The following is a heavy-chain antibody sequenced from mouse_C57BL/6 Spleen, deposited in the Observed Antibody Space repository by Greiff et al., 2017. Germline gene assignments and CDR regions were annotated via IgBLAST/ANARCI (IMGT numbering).Heavy chain of an antibody. CDR1: GYSFTSGYY. D-gene: IGHD2-3*01. CDR2: ISYDGSN. V-gene: IGHV3-6*01. Sequence: EVKLQESGPGLVKPSQSLSLTCSVTGYSFTSGYYWNWIRQFPGNKLEWMGYISYDGSNNYNPSLKNRISITRDTSKNQFFLKLNSVTTEDTATYYCARGRTYDGPFAYWGQGTLVTVSA. J-gene: IGHJ3*01. CDR3: ARGRTYDGPFAY.